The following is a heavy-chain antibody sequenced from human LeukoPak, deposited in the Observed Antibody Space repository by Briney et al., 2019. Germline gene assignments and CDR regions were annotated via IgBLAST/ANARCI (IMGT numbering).Heavy chain of an antibody. Sequence: GGSLRLSCAASGFTFSTYSMTWIRQGPGKGLEWVSSIYPSGDSTFYADSVKGRFTISRDNSKNTLYLQMSSLRTEDTAIYYCAKDVVPDSGWDLDYWGQGTLVTVSS. CDR3: AKDVVPDSGWDLDY. J-gene: IGHJ4*02. CDR2: IYPSGDST. CDR1: GFTFSTYS. D-gene: IGHD6-19*01. V-gene: IGHV3-23*01.